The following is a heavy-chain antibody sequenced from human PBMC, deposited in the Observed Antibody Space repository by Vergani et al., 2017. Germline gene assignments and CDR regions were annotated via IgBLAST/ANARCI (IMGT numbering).Heavy chain of an antibody. CDR1: GATFRSNT. J-gene: IGHJ3*02. Sequence: QVQLVQSGAEVKKPGSSVKVSCKASGATFRSNTISWVRQVPGQGLEWMGRIIPVLGKTKYAQDFQGRLTITADTSTSTAYMELTSLRSQDTAVYYCARDIVVVPAAMADAFDIWGQGTMVTVSS. CDR2: IIPVLGKT. D-gene: IGHD2-2*01. V-gene: IGHV1-69*08. CDR3: ARDIVVVPAAMADAFDI.